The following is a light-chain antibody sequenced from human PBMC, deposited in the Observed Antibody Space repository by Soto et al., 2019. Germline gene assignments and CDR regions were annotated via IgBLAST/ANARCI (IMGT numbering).Light chain of an antibody. V-gene: IGKV3-20*01. CDR2: GAS. CDR3: QQYGCSFST. CDR1: QTVDNNY. Sequence: EIVLTQSPGTLSLSPGERATLSCRASQTVDNNYLAWYQQKPGQAPRLLIQGASSRATGIPDRFSGSGSGTDFTLTISRLEPEDFAVYYCQQYGCSFSTFGQGTKVEIK. J-gene: IGKJ2*02.